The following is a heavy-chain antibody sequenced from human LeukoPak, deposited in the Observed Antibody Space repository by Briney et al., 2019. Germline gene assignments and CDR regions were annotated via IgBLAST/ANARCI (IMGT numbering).Heavy chain of an antibody. CDR2: INSDGSAT. CDR3: AKDKYSPVRSMSEAAYYFDF. V-gene: IGHV3-74*01. D-gene: IGHD6-13*01. J-gene: IGHJ4*02. CDR1: GFTFNTYW. Sequence: GGSLRLSCAASGFTFNTYWMYWVRQAPGKGLVWVSRINSDGSATSYADSVKGRFTISRDNSKITLYLEMNSLRAEDTAVYHCAKDKYSPVRSMSEAAYYFDFWGPGTLVTVSS.